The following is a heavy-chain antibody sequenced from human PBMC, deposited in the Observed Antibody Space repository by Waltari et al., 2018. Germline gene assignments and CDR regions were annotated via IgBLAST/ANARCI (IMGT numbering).Heavy chain of an antibody. Sequence: EVQLLESGGGLVQPGGSLRLSCAASGFTFSSYAMSWVRQAPGKGLEWVSVIYSGGSTYYADSVKCRFTISRDNSKNTLYLQMNSLRAEDTAVYYCAKTSPKVNKGWELRYYFDYWGQGTLVTVSS. V-gene: IGHV3-23*03. J-gene: IGHJ4*02. D-gene: IGHD1-26*01. CDR2: IYSGGST. CDR1: GFTFSSYA. CDR3: AKTSPKVNKGWELRYYFDY.